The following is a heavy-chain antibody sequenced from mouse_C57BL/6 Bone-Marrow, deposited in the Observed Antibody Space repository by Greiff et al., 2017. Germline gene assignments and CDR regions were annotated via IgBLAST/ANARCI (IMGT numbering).Heavy chain of an antibody. J-gene: IGHJ3*01. CDR1: GYTFTNYW. CDR3: AFYGYGGAPFAY. D-gene: IGHD2-2*01. CDR2: IYPGGGYT. V-gene: IGHV1-63*01. Sequence: QVQLKQSGAELVRPGTSVKMSCKASGYTFTNYWIGWAKQRPGHGLEWIGDIYPGGGYTNYNEKFKGKATLTADKSSSTAYMQFSSLTSEDSAIYYCAFYGYGGAPFAYWGQGTLVTVSA.